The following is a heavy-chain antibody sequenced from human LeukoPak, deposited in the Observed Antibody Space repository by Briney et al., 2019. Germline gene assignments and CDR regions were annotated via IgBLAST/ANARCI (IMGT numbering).Heavy chain of an antibody. CDR1: GGTFSSNA. CDR2: ICAYNGNT. Sequence: ASVKVSCKASGGTFSSNAISWVRQAPGQGLEWMGWICAYNGNTNYAQKLQGRVTMTTDTSTSTAYMELRSLRSDDTAVYYCARNPPRYKGGSDYWGQGTLVTVSS. CDR3: ARNPPRYKGGSDY. V-gene: IGHV1-18*01. J-gene: IGHJ4*02. D-gene: IGHD3-16*02.